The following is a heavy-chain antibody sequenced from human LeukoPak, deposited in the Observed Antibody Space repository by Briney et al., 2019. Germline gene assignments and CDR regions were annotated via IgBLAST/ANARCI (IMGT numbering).Heavy chain of an antibody. Sequence: ASVKVSCKASGYTLTDFHMHWVRQAPGQGLEWMGWINPYSGGTNYAQKFLGRVTMTRDTSITTAYMELSRLRSDDSAMYYCARWALYRGHSSYWGQGTLVTVSS. V-gene: IGHV1-2*02. CDR2: INPYSGGT. CDR3: ARWALYRGHSSY. J-gene: IGHJ4*02. CDR1: GYTLTDFH. D-gene: IGHD5-12*01.